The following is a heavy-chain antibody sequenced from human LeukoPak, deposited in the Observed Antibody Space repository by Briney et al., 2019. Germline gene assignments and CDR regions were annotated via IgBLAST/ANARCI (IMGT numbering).Heavy chain of an antibody. CDR1: GGSISSYY. CDR3: ARGRRITMVRGVMRGLDY. V-gene: IGHV4-34*01. J-gene: IGHJ4*02. Sequence: PSETLSLTCTVSGGSISSYYWSWIRQPPGKGLEWIGEINHSGSTNYNPSLKSRVTISVDTSKNQFSLKLSSVTAADTAVYYCARGRRITMVRGVMRGLDYWGQGTLVTVSS. D-gene: IGHD3-10*01. CDR2: INHSGST.